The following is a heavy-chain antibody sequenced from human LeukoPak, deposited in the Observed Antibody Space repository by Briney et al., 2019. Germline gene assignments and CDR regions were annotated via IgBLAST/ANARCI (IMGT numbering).Heavy chain of an antibody. CDR1: GYTFIDYY. Sequence: AAVKVSCKASGYTFIDYYMQWVRQAPGQGLEWMGWIDPKSGDTISSQKFQGRVTMTRDTSISTAYMELNSLRSDDTAVYYCARGNTALVADGGIFDHWGQGALVTVSS. CDR3: ARGNTALVADGGIFDH. CDR2: IDPKSGDT. D-gene: IGHD5-18*01. J-gene: IGHJ4*02. V-gene: IGHV1-2*02.